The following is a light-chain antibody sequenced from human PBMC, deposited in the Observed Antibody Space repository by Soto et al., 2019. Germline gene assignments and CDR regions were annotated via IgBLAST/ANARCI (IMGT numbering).Light chain of an antibody. CDR3: QSFDSSLSDWV. V-gene: IGLV1-40*01. CDR2: GNT. J-gene: IGLJ3*02. CDR1: SSNIGTGFD. Sequence: QSVLTQPPSVSGAPGQRVTISCTGSSSNIGTGFDVHWYQQLPGTAPEVLIYGNTNRPSGVPDRFSGSKSGTSASLAITGLQADDEGDYYCQSFDSSLSDWVFGGGTKVTVL.